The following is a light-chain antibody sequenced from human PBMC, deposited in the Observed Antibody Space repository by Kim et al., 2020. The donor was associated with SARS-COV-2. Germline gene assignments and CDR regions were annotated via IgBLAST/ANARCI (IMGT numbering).Light chain of an antibody. CDR3: QSADSSGTWV. Sequence: SYELTQPPSVSVSPGQTARITCSGDALPKQYAYWYQQKPAQAPVLVIYKDSERPSGIPERFSGSSSGTTVTLTISGVQAEDEADYYCQSADSSGTWVFGGGTQLTVL. J-gene: IGLJ3*02. V-gene: IGLV3-25*03. CDR2: KDS. CDR1: ALPKQY.